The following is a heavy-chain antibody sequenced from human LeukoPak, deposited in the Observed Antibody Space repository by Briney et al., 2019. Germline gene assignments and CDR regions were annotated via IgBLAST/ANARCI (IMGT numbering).Heavy chain of an antibody. J-gene: IGHJ4*02. V-gene: IGHV3-74*01. Sequence: GGSLRLSCAASGFTFSSYWIHWVRQAPGKGLVWVSRITNDESRTNYADSVNGRLTISRDNAKGTVYLQITGLTAEDTAVYYCARDGGTSTPFDHWGQGTLVTVSS. CDR3: ARDGGTSTPFDH. CDR1: GFTFSSYW. D-gene: IGHD2-15*01. CDR2: ITNDESRT.